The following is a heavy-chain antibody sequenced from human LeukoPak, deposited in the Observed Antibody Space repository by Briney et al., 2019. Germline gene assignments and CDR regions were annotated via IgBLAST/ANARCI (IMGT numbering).Heavy chain of an antibody. CDR2: IYYSGST. V-gene: IGHV4-59*01. D-gene: IGHD6-19*01. J-gene: IGHJ4*02. CDR3: ARGKRGWPFDY. CDR1: GGSFSGYY. Sequence: SEALSLTCAVYGGSFSGYYWSWIRQPPGKGLEWIGYIYYSGSTNYNPSLKSRVTISVDTSKNQFSLKLSSVTAADTAVYYCARGKRGWPFDYWGQGTLVTVSS.